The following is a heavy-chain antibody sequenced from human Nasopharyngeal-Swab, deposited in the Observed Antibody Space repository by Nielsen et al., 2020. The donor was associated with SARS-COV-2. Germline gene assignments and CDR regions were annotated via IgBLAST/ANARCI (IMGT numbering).Heavy chain of an antibody. J-gene: IGHJ6*02. CDR3: AKERYGDYDYGMDV. CDR2: ISYDGSNK. Sequence: SLKISCAASGFTFSSYGMHWVRQAPGKGLEWVAVISYDGSNKYYADSMKGRFTISRDNSKNTLYLQMNSLRAEDTAVYYCAKERYGDYDYGMDVWGQGTTVTVSS. V-gene: IGHV3-30*18. CDR1: GFTFSSYG. D-gene: IGHD4-17*01.